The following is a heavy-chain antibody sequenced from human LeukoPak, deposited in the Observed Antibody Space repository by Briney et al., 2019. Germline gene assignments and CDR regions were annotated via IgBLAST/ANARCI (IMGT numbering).Heavy chain of an antibody. CDR3: ARELEYQQQLVKGGLNWFDP. V-gene: IGHV1-46*01. D-gene: IGHD6-13*01. Sequence: GASVKVSCKASGYTFTSYYMHWVRQAPGQGLEWMGIINPSGGSTSYAQKFQGRVTMTRDMSTSTVYMELSSLRSEDTAVYYCARELEYQQQLVKGGLNWFDPWGQGTLVTVSS. CDR2: INPSGGST. J-gene: IGHJ5*02. CDR1: GYTFTSYY.